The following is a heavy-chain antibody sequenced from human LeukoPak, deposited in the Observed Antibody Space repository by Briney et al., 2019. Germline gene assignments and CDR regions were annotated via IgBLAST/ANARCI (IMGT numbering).Heavy chain of an antibody. CDR2: IYSGGST. CDR1: GFTVSSNY. D-gene: IGHD3-22*01. Sequence: PGGSLRLSCAASGFTVSSNYMSWVRQAPGKGREWVSVIYSGGSTYYADSVKGRFTISRDNSKNTLYLQMNSLRAEDTAVYYCARGRRYYYDSSGYLDLYYYYYMDVWGKGTTVTVSS. CDR3: ARGRRYYYDSSGYLDLYYYYYMDV. V-gene: IGHV3-66*02. J-gene: IGHJ6*03.